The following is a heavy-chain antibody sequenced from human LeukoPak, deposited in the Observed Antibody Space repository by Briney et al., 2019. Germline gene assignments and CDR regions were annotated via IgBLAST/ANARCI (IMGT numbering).Heavy chain of an antibody. Sequence: KASETLSLTCTVSGGSISSYYWGWIRQPPGKGLEWIGSIYHSGSAYYNPSLKSRVTISIDTSKNQMSLRVNSVTAADTAVYYCARHTYGYDLYYFDYWGQGTLVTVSS. CDR1: GGSISSYY. CDR2: IYHSGSA. V-gene: IGHV4-38-2*02. CDR3: ARHTYGYDLYYFDY. J-gene: IGHJ4*02. D-gene: IGHD5-18*01.